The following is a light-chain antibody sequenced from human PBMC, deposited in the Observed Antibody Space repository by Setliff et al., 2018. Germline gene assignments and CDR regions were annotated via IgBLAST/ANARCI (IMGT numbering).Light chain of an antibody. Sequence: QSVLTQPPSASGSPGQSVTISRTGTSSDVGGYNYVSWYQQHPGKAPKLMIYEVSKRPSGVPDRFSGSKSGNTASLTVSGLQAEDEADYYRSSYAGSNNPYVFGTGTKVTVL. J-gene: IGLJ1*01. CDR1: SSDVGGYNY. V-gene: IGLV2-8*01. CDR3: SSYAGSNNPYV. CDR2: EVS.